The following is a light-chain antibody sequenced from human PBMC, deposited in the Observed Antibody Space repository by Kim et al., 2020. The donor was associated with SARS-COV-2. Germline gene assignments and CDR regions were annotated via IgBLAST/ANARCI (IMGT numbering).Light chain of an antibody. V-gene: IGKV1D-16*01. CDR1: QGIGSW. CDR2: GAS. CDR3: QQYYSYPIT. J-gene: IGKJ5*01. Sequence: AAVGDTITLTCRASQGIGSWLAWYQQKPEQAPKSLIYGASSLQSGVPSRFSGSGSGTDFTLTISSLQPEDFAVYYCQQYYSYPITFGQGTRLEIK.